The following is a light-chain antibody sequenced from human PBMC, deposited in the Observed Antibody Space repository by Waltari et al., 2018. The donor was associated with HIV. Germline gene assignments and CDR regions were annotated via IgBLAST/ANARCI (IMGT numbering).Light chain of an antibody. CDR2: DAS. Sequence: EIVLTQSPASLSLSPGERATLSCRASEYIEHFLVCYHQKPCQAPRLVIYDASKRASASPTRFTGSGFGTDFTLTIDSMEAEDFALYFCQQRRAFPPTFGGGSKVE. J-gene: IGKJ4*01. CDR1: EYIEHF. V-gene: IGKV3-11*01. CDR3: QQRRAFPPT.